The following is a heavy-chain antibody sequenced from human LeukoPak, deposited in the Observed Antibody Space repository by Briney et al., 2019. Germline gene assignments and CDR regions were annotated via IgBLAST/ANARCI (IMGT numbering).Heavy chain of an antibody. CDR3: ARVGGYSGYLGFDY. V-gene: IGHV3-64*01. CDR2: ISSNGGST. D-gene: IGHD5-12*01. Sequence: GGSLRLSCAASGFTFSSYAMHWVRQAPGKGLEYVSAISSNGGSTYYANSVKGRFTISRDNSKNTLYPQMGSLRAEDMAVYYCARVGGYSGYLGFDYWGQGTLVTVSS. J-gene: IGHJ4*02. CDR1: GFTFSSYA.